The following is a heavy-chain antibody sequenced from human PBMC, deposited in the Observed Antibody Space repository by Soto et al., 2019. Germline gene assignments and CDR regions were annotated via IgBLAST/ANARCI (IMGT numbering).Heavy chain of an antibody. CDR1: GGTFSSYA. D-gene: IGHD3-16*01. V-gene: IGHV1-69*12. CDR2: IIPIFGTA. J-gene: IGHJ6*02. Sequence: QVQLVQSGAEVKKPGSSVKVSCKASGGTFSSYAISWVRQAPGQGLEWMGGIIPIFGTADYAQKFQGRVTITAYDFTSTAYMELSSLRSEDTAVYYCARHLGGNHYYYGMDVWGQGTTVTVSS. CDR3: ARHLGGNHYYYGMDV.